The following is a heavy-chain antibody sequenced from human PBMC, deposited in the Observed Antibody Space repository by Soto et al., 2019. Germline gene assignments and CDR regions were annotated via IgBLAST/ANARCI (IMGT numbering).Heavy chain of an antibody. J-gene: IGHJ5*02. Sequence: QVQLQESGPGLVKPSETLSLTCTVSGGSISTNYWSWIRQPPGKGLEWIGYISSSGYTNYNASLKSRITISIDTSKNQFSLKLTSVTAADTAVYYCASLPGARFDPWGQGTLVTVSS. CDR2: ISSSGYT. D-gene: IGHD4-17*01. CDR1: GGSISTNY. CDR3: ASLPGARFDP. V-gene: IGHV4-4*08.